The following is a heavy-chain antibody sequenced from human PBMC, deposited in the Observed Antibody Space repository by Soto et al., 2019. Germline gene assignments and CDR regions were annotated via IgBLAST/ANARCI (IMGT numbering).Heavy chain of an antibody. CDR3: ARHGGSYSFDY. V-gene: IGHV4-59*08. Sequence: QVQLQESGPGLGKPSETLSLTCTVPVGSTSSYYWSWLRHPPGKGLEWIGYNSYSGSTDYNPSLKSRVTISVDTSKNQFSLKLSSATAADTAVYYCARHGGSYSFDYWGQGTLVTVSS. CDR1: VGSTSSYY. CDR2: NSYSGST. D-gene: IGHD1-26*01. J-gene: IGHJ4*02.